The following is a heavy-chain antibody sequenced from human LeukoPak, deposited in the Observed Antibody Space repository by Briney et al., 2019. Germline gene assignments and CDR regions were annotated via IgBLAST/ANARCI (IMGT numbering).Heavy chain of an antibody. CDR3: ASSSSRGYYYYYMDV. J-gene: IGHJ6*03. CDR1: GGTFSSYA. CDR2: IIPICGAA. D-gene: IGHD6-6*01. V-gene: IGHV1-69*01. Sequence: SVKVSCKASGGTFSSYAISWVRQAPGQGLEWMGGIIPICGAANYAQKFQGRVTITADESTSTAYMELSSLRSEDTAVYYCASSSSRGYYYYYMDVWGKGTTVTVSS.